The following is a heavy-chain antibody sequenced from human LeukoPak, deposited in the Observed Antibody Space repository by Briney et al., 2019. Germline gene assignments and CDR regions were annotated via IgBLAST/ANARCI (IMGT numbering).Heavy chain of an antibody. CDR3: ARQAWFGESYFDY. Sequence: SQTLSLTCAVSGGSISSGGYSWSWIRQPPGKGLEWIGYIYHSGSTYYNPSLKSRVTISVDTSKNQFSLKLSSVTAADTAVYYCARQAWFGESYFDYWGQGTLVTVSS. V-gene: IGHV4-30-2*01. CDR1: GGSISSGGYS. CDR2: IYHSGST. J-gene: IGHJ4*02. D-gene: IGHD3-10*01.